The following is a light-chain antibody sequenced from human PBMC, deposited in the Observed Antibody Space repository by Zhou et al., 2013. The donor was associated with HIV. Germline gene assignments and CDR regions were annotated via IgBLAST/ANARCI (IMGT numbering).Light chain of an antibody. CDR1: QSVRSH. CDR2: GAS. CDR3: HQYDNWGS. J-gene: IGKJ4*01. Sequence: EIVMTQSPATLSVSPGERATLSCRASQSVRSHLAWYQQKPGQAPRLLIYGASTRATGIPARFSGSGSGTEFTLTISSLQSEDFAVYYCHQYDNWGSFGGGTKVEI. V-gene: IGKV3-15*01.